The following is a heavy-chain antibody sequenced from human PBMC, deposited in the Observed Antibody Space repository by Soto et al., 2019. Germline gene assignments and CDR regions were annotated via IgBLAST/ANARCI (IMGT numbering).Heavy chain of an antibody. CDR3: AKDLEYSSSSGNYYYYGMDV. CDR2: ISYDGSNK. D-gene: IGHD6-6*01. V-gene: IGHV3-30*18. CDR1: GFTFSSYG. J-gene: IGHJ6*02. Sequence: GGSLRLSCAASGFTFSSYGMHWVRQAPGKGLEWVAVISYDGSNKYYADSVKGRFTISRDNSKNTLYLQMNSLRAEDTAVYYCAKDLEYSSSSGNYYYYGMDVWGQGTTVTVSS.